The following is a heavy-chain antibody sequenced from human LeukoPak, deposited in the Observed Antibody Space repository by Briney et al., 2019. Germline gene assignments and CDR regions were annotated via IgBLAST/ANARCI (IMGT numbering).Heavy chain of an antibody. D-gene: IGHD1-1*01. CDR1: GYTLTELS. CDR3: ATYQIGYNWNAD. Sequence: ASVKVSCKVSGYTLTELSIHWVRQAPGKGLEWMGGFDPEDGETIYAQKFQGRVTMTEDTSTDTAYMELSSLRSEDTAVYYCATYQIGYNWNADWGQGTLVTVSS. V-gene: IGHV1-24*01. J-gene: IGHJ4*02. CDR2: FDPEDGET.